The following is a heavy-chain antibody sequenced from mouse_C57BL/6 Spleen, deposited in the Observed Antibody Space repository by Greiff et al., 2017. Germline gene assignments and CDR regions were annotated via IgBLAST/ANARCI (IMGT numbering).Heavy chain of an antibody. CDR2: INPSDSDT. CDR1: GYTFTSYW. Sequence: QVQLQQPGAELVKPGASVKVSCEASGYTFTSYWMHWVKQRPGQGLEWIGRINPSDSDTNYNQKFKGKATLTVDKSSSTAYMQLSSLTSEDSAVYYCAMELGDYYAMDYWGQGTSVTVSS. CDR3: AMELGDYYAMDY. V-gene: IGHV1-74*01. J-gene: IGHJ4*01. D-gene: IGHD4-1*01.